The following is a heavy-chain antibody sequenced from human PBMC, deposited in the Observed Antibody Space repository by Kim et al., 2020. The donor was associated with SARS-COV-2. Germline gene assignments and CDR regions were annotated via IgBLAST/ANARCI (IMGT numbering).Heavy chain of an antibody. Sequence: GGSLRLSCAASGFTFSSYWMSWVRQAPGKGLEWVANIKQDGSEKYYVDSVKGRFTISRDNAKNSLYLQMNSLRAEDTAVYYCARSPKLRQGRGYYFDYWGQGTLVTVSS. CDR2: IKQDGSEK. D-gene: IGHD1-26*01. V-gene: IGHV3-7*03. J-gene: IGHJ4*02. CDR1: GFTFSSYW. CDR3: ARSPKLRQGRGYYFDY.